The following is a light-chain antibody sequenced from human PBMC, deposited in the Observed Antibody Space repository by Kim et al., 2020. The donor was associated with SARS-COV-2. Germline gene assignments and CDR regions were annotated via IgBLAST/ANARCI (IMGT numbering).Light chain of an antibody. Sequence: DIQMTQSPSSLSASVGDRVTITCRASQSISSYLNWYQQKPGKAPKLLIYAASNLQSGVPSRFSGSGSGTDFTLTISSLQPEDFATYYCQQSYSTRWTFGQGTKVDIK. CDR1: QSISSY. V-gene: IGKV1-39*01. CDR3: QQSYSTRWT. J-gene: IGKJ1*01. CDR2: AAS.